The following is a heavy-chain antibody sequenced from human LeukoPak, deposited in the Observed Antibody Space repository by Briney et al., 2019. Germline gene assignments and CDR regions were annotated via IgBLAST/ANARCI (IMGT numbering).Heavy chain of an antibody. D-gene: IGHD3-10*01. V-gene: IGHV4-39*07. J-gene: IGHJ6*02. CDR1: GGSISSSSYY. CDR3: ARVYGSGSWESYYYYYYGMDV. CDR2: IYYSGST. Sequence: PSETLSLTCTVSGGSISSSSYYWGWIRQPPGKGLEWIGNIYYSGSTYYNPSLKSRVTMSVDTSKNQFSLRLSSVTAADTAVYYCARVYGSGSWESYYYYYYGMDVWGQGTTVTVSS.